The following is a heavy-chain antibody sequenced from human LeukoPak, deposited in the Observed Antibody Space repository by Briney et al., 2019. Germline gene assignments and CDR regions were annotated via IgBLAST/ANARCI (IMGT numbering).Heavy chain of an antibody. V-gene: IGHV4-59*01. J-gene: IGHJ4*02. CDR3: ARGPDDFDY. CDR2: IYYTGST. CDR1: GGSNSNYH. D-gene: IGHD5-24*01. Sequence: SETLSLTCTVSGGSNSNYHWSWIRQPPGKGLEWIGYIYYTGSTRYNPSLKSRVTISVDTSKNQFSLKLSSVSAADTAVYYCARGPDDFDYWGQGSLVTVSS.